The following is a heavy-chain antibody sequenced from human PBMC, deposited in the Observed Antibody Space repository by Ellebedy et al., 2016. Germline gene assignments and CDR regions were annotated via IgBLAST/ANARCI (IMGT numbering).Heavy chain of an antibody. CDR2: IYPGDSDT. J-gene: IGHJ4*02. Sequence: KVSCXGSGYSFTSYWIGWVRQMPGKGLEWMGIIYPGDSDTRYSPSFQGQVTISADKSISTAYLQWSSLKASDTAMYYCARRAGSSGWYFPDYWGQGTLVTVSS. V-gene: IGHV5-51*01. D-gene: IGHD6-19*01. CDR3: ARRAGSSGWYFPDY. CDR1: GYSFTSYW.